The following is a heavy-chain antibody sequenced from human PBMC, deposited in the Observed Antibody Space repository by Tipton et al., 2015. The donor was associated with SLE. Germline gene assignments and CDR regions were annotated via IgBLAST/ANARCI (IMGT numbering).Heavy chain of an antibody. J-gene: IGHJ6*02. Sequence: SLRLSCVASGFTFSSYWINWVRQAPGKGLEWVANINPDGSGEYYVDSVKGRFTVSRDNAKNSLYLQMNSLRGEDTYVYYCARELPVESIFPYNNGMDGWGQGTTIPVFS. CDR2: INPDGSGE. D-gene: IGHD1-14*01. CDR1: GFTFSSYW. V-gene: IGHV3-7*01. CDR3: ARELPVESIFPYNNGMDG.